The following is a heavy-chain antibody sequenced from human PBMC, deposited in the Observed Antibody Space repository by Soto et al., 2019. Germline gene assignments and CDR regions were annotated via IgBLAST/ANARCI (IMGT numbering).Heavy chain of an antibody. CDR1: GFTFSSYG. CDR3: AKSRGSGNNGMDV. V-gene: IGHV3-30*18. J-gene: IGHJ6*02. CDR2: ISYDGSSK. Sequence: QVQLVESGGGVVQPGRSLRLSCAASGFTFSSYGMHWVRQAPGKGLEWVAVISYDGSSKYYADSVKGRFTISRDKSKNTLYLQMNSLRTEDTAAYYCAKSRGSGNNGMDVWGQGTTVTVSS. D-gene: IGHD3-10*01.